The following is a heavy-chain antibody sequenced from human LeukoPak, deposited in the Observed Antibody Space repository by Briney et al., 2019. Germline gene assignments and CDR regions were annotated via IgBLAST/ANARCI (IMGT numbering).Heavy chain of an antibody. CDR2: IIPILGIA. V-gene: IGHV1-69*04. CDR1: GGTFSSYA. D-gene: IGHD2-15*01. CDR3: ARDCSGGSCGGHYFDY. J-gene: IGHJ4*02. Sequence: GASVKVSCKASGGTFSSYAISWVRQAPGQGLEWMGRIIPILGIANYAQKFQGRVTITADKSTSTAYMELSSLRSADTAVYYCARDCSGGSCGGHYFDYWGQGTLVTVSS.